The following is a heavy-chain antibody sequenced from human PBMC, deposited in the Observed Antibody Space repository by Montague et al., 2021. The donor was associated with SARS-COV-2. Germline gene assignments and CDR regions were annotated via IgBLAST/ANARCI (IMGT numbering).Heavy chain of an antibody. D-gene: IGHD3-22*01. Sequence: TLSLTCAVSGGSIITGSNFYWGWIRQSAGKGLEWIGRIHSSGGTNYNPSLKSRLTTSVDSSANQFSLKLTSVTAAGTAVYYCARDYYDSTGLNRFDPWGQGLLVTVSS. J-gene: IGHJ5*02. CDR1: GGSIITGSNFY. V-gene: IGHV4-61*02. CDR2: IHSSGGT. CDR3: ARDYYDSTGLNRFDP.